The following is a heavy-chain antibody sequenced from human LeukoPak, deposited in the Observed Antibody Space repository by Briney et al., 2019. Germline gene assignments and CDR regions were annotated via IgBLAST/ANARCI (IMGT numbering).Heavy chain of an antibody. CDR2: IGNSGTYI. J-gene: IGHJ4*02. D-gene: IGHD2-8*01. V-gene: IGHV3-21*01. CDR3: TRDGVAWSRDY. CDR1: GVSFNIYG. Sequence: GGSLRLACAASGVSFNIYGMTWVRQAPGNGLEWVATIGNSGTYIRYGDSVKGRFTISRDTAKSSLYLQMNSLRAEDTAIYYCTRDGVAWSRDYWGQGTLVTVSS.